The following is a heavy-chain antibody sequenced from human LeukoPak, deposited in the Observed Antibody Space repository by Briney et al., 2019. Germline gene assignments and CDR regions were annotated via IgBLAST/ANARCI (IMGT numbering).Heavy chain of an antibody. CDR3: ARVKLTAMDV. CDR1: GFTFSSHW. J-gene: IGHJ6*03. V-gene: IGHV3-74*01. Sequence: QPGGSLRLSCAASGFTFSSHWMHWVRQAPGKGLVWVSRIKSDGSSTSYADSVKGRFTISRDNSKNSLYLQMNSLRAEDTAVYYCARVKLTAMDVWGKGTTVTVSS. CDR2: IKSDGSST. D-gene: IGHD1-7*01.